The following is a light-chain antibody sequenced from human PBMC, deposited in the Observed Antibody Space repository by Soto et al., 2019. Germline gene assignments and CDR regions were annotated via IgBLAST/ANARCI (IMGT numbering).Light chain of an antibody. CDR2: GAS. V-gene: IGKV3-20*01. CDR1: QSDSSSY. J-gene: IGKJ3*01. Sequence: EIVLTQSPGTLSLSPGERATLSCRASQSDSSSYLAWYQQKPGQAPRLLIYGASSRATGIPDRFSGSGSGTDFTLTISRPEPEDFAVYYCQQYGSSPTFGPGTKVDIK. CDR3: QQYGSSPT.